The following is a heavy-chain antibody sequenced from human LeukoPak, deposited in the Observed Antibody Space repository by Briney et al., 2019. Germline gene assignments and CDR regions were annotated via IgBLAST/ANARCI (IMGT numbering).Heavy chain of an antibody. CDR1: GYTFTSYY. V-gene: IGHV1-46*01. Sequence: SVKVSCKASGYTFTSYYMHWVRQAPGQGLEWMGIINPSGGSTSYAQKFQGRVTMTRDTSTSTVYMELSSLRSEDTAVYYCARAPNCSGGSCLRGYFDYWGQGTLVTVSS. D-gene: IGHD2-15*01. CDR3: ARAPNCSGGSCLRGYFDY. J-gene: IGHJ4*02. CDR2: INPSGGST.